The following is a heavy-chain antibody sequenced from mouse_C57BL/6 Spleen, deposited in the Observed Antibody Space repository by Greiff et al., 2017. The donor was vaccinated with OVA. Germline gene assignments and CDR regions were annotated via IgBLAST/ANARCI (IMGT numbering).Heavy chain of an antibody. V-gene: IGHV1-26*01. J-gene: IGHJ2*01. CDR1: GYTFTDYY. CDR3: ARFYYGNFYFDY. CDR2: INPNNGGT. Sequence: EVQLQQSGPELVKPGASVKISCKASGYTFTDYYMNWVKQSPGKSLEWIGDINPNNGGTSYNQKFKGKATLTVDKSSSTAYMELRSLTSEDSAVYYCARFYYGNFYFDYWGQGTTLTVSS. D-gene: IGHD2-1*01.